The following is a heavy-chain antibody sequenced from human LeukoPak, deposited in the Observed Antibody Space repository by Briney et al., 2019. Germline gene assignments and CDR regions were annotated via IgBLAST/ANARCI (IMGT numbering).Heavy chain of an antibody. CDR3: ARDLRAAAGTNWFDP. D-gene: IGHD6-13*01. CDR2: IYYSGST. Sequence: SETLSLTCTVSGGPISSYYWSWIRQPPGKGLEWIGYIYYSGSTNYNPSLKSRVTISIDTSKNQFSLKLSSVTAADTAVYYCARDLRAAAGTNWFDPWGQGTLVTVSS. V-gene: IGHV4-59*01. J-gene: IGHJ5*02. CDR1: GGPISSYY.